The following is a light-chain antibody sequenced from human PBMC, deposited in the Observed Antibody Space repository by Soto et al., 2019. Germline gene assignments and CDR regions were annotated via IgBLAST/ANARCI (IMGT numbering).Light chain of an antibody. J-gene: IGLJ1*01. Sequence: QPVLTQPPSASGSPGQSVTISCTGTSSDVGAYKYVSWYQHHPGRAPRLIIYEVTKRPSGVPDRFSGSKSGNTASLTVSGLQAEDEAVYYCNSYAGISNFGYVFGTGTKLTVL. CDR3: NSYAGISNFGYV. CDR1: SSDVGAYKY. V-gene: IGLV2-8*01. CDR2: EVT.